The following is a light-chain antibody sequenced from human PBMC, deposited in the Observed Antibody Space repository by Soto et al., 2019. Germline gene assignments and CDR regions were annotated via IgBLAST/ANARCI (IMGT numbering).Light chain of an antibody. CDR3: SSYISSNTYV. CDR1: SSDVGGYNY. J-gene: IGLJ1*01. Sequence: QSVLTQPASVSGSPGQSITISCTGTSSDVGGYNYVSWYQQHPGKAPKLIIYEVSNRPSGVSNRFSGSKSGNTASLTVSGLQAEDEADYHCSSYISSNTYVFGTGTKLT. V-gene: IGLV2-14*01. CDR2: EVS.